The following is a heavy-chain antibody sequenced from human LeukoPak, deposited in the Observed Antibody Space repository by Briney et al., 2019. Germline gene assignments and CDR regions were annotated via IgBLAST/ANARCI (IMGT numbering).Heavy chain of an antibody. CDR2: ISSSSSTI. J-gene: IGHJ6*02. V-gene: IGHV3-48*01. D-gene: IGHD5-12*01. CDR3: AREETRMDSGYRWSDYYNGMDV. CDR1: RFSFSHYW. Sequence: GGSLRLSCAASRFSFSHYWMTWVRQAPGKGLEWVSYISSSSSTIYYVDSVKGRFTISRDNAKNSLYLQMNSLRAEDTAVYYCAREETRMDSGYRWSDYYNGMDVWGQGTTVTVSS.